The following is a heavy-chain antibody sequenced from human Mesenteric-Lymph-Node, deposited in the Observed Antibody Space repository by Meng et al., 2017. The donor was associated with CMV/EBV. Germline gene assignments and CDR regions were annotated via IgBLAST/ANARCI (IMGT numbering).Heavy chain of an antibody. V-gene: IGHV3-20*04. Sequence: GESLKISCAASGFNFDDHGMSWVRQAPGKGPEWVADINWHGGRKTYADSVKGRFTISRDNAKNSLYLQMNSLRAEDTAVYYCARVDTAMVTGDAFDIWGQGTMVTVSS. J-gene: IGHJ3*02. CDR3: ARVDTAMVTGDAFDI. CDR1: GFNFDDHG. D-gene: IGHD5-18*01. CDR2: INWHGGRK.